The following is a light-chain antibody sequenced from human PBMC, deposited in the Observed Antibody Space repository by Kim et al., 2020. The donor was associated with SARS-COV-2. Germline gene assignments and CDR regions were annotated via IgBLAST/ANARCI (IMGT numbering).Light chain of an antibody. V-gene: IGKV1-17*03. Sequence: DTQMTQSPSAMSASVGDRVPITCRASQVIGSYLPWFQQKPGKRHKHLIYATSSLRGGVPASFSGSGSGTEFTLTISSLQPEDFATSYCLQQYLPSYTFGQGTKLEI. CDR3: LQQYLPSYT. CDR1: QVIGSY. CDR2: ATS. J-gene: IGKJ2*01.